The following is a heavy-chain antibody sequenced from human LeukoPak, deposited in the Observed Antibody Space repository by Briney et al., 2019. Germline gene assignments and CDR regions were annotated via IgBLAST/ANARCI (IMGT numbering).Heavy chain of an antibody. D-gene: IGHD2-21*02. V-gene: IGHV3-23*01. J-gene: IGHJ6*02. CDR1: GFTFSSYA. CDR3: AQRSTATYYYYGMDV. Sequence: PGGSLRLSCAASGFTFSSYAMSWVRQAPGKGLEGVSAISGSGGSTYYADSVKGRFTISRDNSKNTLYLQMNSLRAEDTAVYYCAQRSTATYYYYGMDVWGQGTTVTVSS. CDR2: ISGSGGST.